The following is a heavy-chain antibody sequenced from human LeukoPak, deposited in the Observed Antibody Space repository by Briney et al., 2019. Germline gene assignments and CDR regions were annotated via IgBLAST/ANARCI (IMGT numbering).Heavy chain of an antibody. CDR2: FFYSGST. CDR3: AKAKREYSYGSYYYYYMDA. V-gene: IGHV4-30-4*07. J-gene: IGHJ6*03. CDR1: GGSISSGSYS. D-gene: IGHD5-18*01. Sequence: PSETLSLTCAASGGSISSGSYSWSWIRQPPGKGLEWIVYFFYSGSTYYNPSLKSRITISVDTSKNQFSLKLSSVTAADTAVYYCAKAKREYSYGSYYYYYMDAWGKGTTVTVSS.